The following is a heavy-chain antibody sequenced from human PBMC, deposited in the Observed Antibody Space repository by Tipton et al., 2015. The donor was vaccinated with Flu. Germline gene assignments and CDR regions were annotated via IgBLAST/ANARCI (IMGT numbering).Heavy chain of an antibody. J-gene: IGHJ4*02. V-gene: IGHV4-39*01. Sequence: TLSLTCTVSGGSISSYYWGWIRQPPGKGLEWIGSIYYSGSTYYNPSLKSRVTISVDTSKNQFSLKLSSVTAADTAVYYCARGVPAASTIDYWGQGTLVTVSS. D-gene: IGHD2-2*01. CDR1: GGSISSYY. CDR3: ARGVPAASTIDY. CDR2: IYYSGST.